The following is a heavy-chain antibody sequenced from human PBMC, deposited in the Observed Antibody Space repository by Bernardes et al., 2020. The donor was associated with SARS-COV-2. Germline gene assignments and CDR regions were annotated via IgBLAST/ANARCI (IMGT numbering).Heavy chain of an antibody. CDR1: GGSISSSSYY. CDR3: ARRRVYYYGSGSYPFDY. CDR2: IYYSGST. Sequence: SETLSLTCTVSGGSISSSSYYWGWIRQPPGKGLEWIGSIYYSGSTYYNPSLKSRVTISVDTSKNQFSLKLSSVTAADTAVYYCARRRVYYYGSGSYPFDYWGQGTLVTVSS. D-gene: IGHD3-10*01. V-gene: IGHV4-39*01. J-gene: IGHJ4*02.